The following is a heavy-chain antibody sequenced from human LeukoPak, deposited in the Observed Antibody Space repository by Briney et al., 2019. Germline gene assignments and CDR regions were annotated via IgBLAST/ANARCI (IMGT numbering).Heavy chain of an antibody. Sequence: GGSLRPSCAASGFTFSSYGMHWVCQAPGKGLEWVAVISYDGSNKYYADSVKGRFTISRDNSKNTLYLQMNSLRAEDTAVYYCARSIAAVGDFFDYWGQGTLVTVSS. J-gene: IGHJ4*02. CDR3: ARSIAAVGDFFDY. CDR1: GFTFSSYG. CDR2: ISYDGSNK. V-gene: IGHV3-30*03. D-gene: IGHD6-13*01.